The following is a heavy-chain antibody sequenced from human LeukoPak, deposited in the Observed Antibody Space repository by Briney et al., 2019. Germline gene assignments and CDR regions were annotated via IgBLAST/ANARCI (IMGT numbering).Heavy chain of an antibody. CDR3: VSEAAAAGS. J-gene: IGHJ5*02. CDR2: ISSSGNII. D-gene: IGHD6-13*01. Sequence: KTGGSLRLSCAASGFSFSEHYMSWIRQAPGKGLECVSYISSSGNIIYYADSVKRRFAISRDNARNSVHLQMDSLRVDDTGIYYCVSEAAAAGSWGQGTLVTVSS. CDR1: GFSFSEHY. V-gene: IGHV3-11*01.